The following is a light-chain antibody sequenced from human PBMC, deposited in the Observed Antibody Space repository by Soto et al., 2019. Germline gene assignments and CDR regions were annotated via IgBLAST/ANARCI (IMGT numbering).Light chain of an antibody. Sequence: DIVMTQSPDSLAVSLGERATINCKSSQSVFYSSNNKNYLAWYQQKPGLPPKLLINWASTRESGVPDRFSGSGSGTDFTLTISSLQAEDVAVYYCQQFYSTPPFFGGGNKIEIK. J-gene: IGKJ4*01. CDR2: WAS. CDR3: QQFYSTPPF. CDR1: QSVFYSSNNKNY. V-gene: IGKV4-1*01.